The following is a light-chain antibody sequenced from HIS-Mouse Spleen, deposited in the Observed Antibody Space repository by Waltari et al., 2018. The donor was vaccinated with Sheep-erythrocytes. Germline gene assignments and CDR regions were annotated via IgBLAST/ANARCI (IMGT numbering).Light chain of an antibody. CDR1: SSDVGGYNY. J-gene: IGLJ1*01. CDR2: DVS. CDR3: CSYAGSYNYV. V-gene: IGLV2-11*01. Sequence: QSALTQPRSVSGSPGQSVTISCTGTSSDVGGYNYVSWYQQHPGQAPKLMIYDVSKRPSGGPDRFPGSKSGNTASLTISGLQAEDEADYYCCSYAGSYNYVFGTGTKVTVL.